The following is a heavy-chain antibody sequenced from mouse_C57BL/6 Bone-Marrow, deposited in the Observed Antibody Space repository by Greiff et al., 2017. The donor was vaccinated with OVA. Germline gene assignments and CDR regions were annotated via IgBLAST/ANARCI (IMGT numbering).Heavy chain of an antibody. D-gene: IGHD1-1*01. Sequence: QVQLQQPGAELVKPGASVKVSCKASGYTFTSYWMHWVKQRPGQGLEWIGRIHPSDSDTNYNQKFKGKATLTVDKSSSTAYMQLSSLTSSDSAVYYCAIGTTVGYFDVWGTGTTVTVSS. CDR2: IHPSDSDT. V-gene: IGHV1-74*01. J-gene: IGHJ1*03. CDR3: AIGTTVGYFDV. CDR1: GYTFTSYW.